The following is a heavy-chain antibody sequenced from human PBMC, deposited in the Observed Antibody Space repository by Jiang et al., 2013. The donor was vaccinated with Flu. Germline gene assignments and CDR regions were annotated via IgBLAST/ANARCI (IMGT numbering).Heavy chain of an antibody. Sequence: GPGLVKPSETLSLTCAVSGYSITSSYYWGWIRQPPGKGLEWIGSIYHSGITSYNPSLKSRVTISVDTSKNQFSLKLTSVTAADTAVYYCARDTGSYYFDSGGLGWFDPWGQGTLVTVSS. J-gene: IGHJ5*02. CDR2: IYHSGIT. CDR1: GYSITSSYY. D-gene: IGHD3-22*01. CDR3: ARDTGSYYFDSGGLGWFDP. V-gene: IGHV4-38-2*02.